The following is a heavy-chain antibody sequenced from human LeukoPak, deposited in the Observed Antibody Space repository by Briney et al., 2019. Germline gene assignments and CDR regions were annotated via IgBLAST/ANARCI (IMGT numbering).Heavy chain of an antibody. Sequence: GGSLRLSCVGSGFTLSRYKMNWVRQAPGKGLEWVSNIDISGRTVYYGDSVRGRFTVSRDNARDSLHLQMNSLRAEDTAVYYCAKVGYYDSSGCYAFDYWGQGTLVTVSS. V-gene: IGHV3-48*01. J-gene: IGHJ4*02. D-gene: IGHD3-22*01. CDR3: AKVGYYDSSGCYAFDY. CDR2: IDISGRTV. CDR1: GFTLSRYK.